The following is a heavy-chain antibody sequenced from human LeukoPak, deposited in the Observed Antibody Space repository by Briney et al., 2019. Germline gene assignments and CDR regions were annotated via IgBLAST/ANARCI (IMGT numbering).Heavy chain of an antibody. V-gene: IGHV1-2*02. CDR1: GYTFTGYY. CDR3: ARAHSGGHDDDAFDI. Sequence: GASVKVSCKASGYTFTGYYMHWVRQAPGQGLEWMGWINPNSGGTNYAQKFQGRVTMTRDTSISTAYMELSRLRSDDTAVYYCARAHSGGHDDDAFDIWGQGTMVTASS. CDR2: INPNSGGT. D-gene: IGHD3-16*01. J-gene: IGHJ3*02.